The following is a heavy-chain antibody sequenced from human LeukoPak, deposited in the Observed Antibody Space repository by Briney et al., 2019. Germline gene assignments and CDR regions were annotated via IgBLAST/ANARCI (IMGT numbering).Heavy chain of an antibody. Sequence: GGSLRLSCAASGFIFSNYGMQWVRQAPGKGLEWVAVIWNDGRNKYYADSVKGRFTISRDNPKNTLYLQMNSLGAEDTAVYYCVRSTFAGDGSWRFDYWGQGTLVTVSS. V-gene: IGHV3-33*01. D-gene: IGHD6-13*01. CDR3: VRSTFAGDGSWRFDY. J-gene: IGHJ4*02. CDR1: GFIFSNYG. CDR2: IWNDGRNK.